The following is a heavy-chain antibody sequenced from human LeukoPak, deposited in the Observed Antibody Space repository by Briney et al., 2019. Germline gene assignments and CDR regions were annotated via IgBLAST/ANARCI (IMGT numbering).Heavy chain of an antibody. CDR2: MYYSGST. V-gene: IGHV4-39*01. D-gene: IGHD2-15*01. J-gene: IGHJ5*01. CDR3: ARQGNSYCSGGSCYGPNWFDS. Sequence: SETLSLTCTVSGGSISSSSYYWGWIRQPPGKGLEWIGSMYYSGSTYYNPSLKSRVTISVDTSKNQFSLKLSSVTAADTALYYCARQGNSYCSGGSCYGPNWFDSWGQGTLVTVSS. CDR1: GGSISSSSYY.